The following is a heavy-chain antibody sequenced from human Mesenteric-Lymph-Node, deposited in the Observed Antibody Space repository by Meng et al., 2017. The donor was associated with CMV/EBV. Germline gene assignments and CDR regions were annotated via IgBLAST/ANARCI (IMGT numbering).Heavy chain of an antibody. CDR1: GDSINWGGYK. V-gene: IGHV4-31*02. J-gene: IGHJ4*02. Sequence: SGDSINWGGYKWTWIRQHPGKGLEWIGFLYNNGKTTYNPSLKSRATISVDTSESQFSLRLNSVTAADTALYYCAREAGIDVTFFDTWGQGTLVTVSS. CDR3: AREAGIDVTFFDT. CDR2: LYNNGKT. D-gene: IGHD6-19*01.